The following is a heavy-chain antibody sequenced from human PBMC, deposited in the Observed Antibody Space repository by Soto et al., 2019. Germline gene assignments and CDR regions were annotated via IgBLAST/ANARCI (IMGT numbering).Heavy chain of an antibody. D-gene: IGHD3-22*01. CDR3: ARGPYYYDSSGYAPPFDY. CDR2: INPSGGST. J-gene: IGHJ4*02. Sequence: GASVKVSCKASGYTFTSYYMHWVRQAPGQGLEWMGIINPSGGSTSYAQKFQGRVTMTRDTSTSTVYMELSSLRSEDTAVYYCARGPYYYDSSGYAPPFDYWGQGTLVTVSS. V-gene: IGHV1-46*01. CDR1: GYTFTSYY.